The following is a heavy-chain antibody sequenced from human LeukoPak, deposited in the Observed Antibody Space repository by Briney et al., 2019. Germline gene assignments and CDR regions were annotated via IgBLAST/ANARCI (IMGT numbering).Heavy chain of an antibody. J-gene: IGHJ3*02. CDR3: AKRKTIFGVVIIDAFDI. CDR2: IHYDGSKQ. Sequence: PGGSLRLSCAASGFTFINYGMHWVRQAPGKGLEWVAFIHYDGSKQYYVDSVKGRFTISRDNSKKTLYLQMNSLRAEDTAVYYCAKRKTIFGVVIIDAFDIWGQGTMVTVSS. D-gene: IGHD3-3*01. V-gene: IGHV3-30*02. CDR1: GFTFINYG.